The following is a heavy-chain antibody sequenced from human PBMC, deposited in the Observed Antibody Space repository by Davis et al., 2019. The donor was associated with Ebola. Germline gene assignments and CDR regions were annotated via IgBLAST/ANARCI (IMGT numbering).Heavy chain of an antibody. V-gene: IGHV3-48*02. Sequence: GESLKISCAAPGFTFSTYSMNWVRQAPGKGLEWVSYISSSSSTTYYADSVRGRFTISRDNAKNSLYLQMNSLRDEDTAVYYCARGNSVFDYWGQGTLVTVSS. CDR3: ARGNSVFDY. D-gene: IGHD2/OR15-2a*01. CDR2: ISSSSSTT. CDR1: GFTFSTYS. J-gene: IGHJ4*02.